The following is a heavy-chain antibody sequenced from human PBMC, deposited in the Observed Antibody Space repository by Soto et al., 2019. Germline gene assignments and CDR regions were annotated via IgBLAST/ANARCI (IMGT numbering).Heavy chain of an antibody. J-gene: IGHJ4*02. CDR2: ISGSGDNT. CDR1: GFTFSNYV. Sequence: PGGSLRLSCAASGFTFSNYVMSWVRQAPGKGLEWVSSISGSGDNTYYADSVKGRFTISRDNSKNTLFLQMNSLRAEDTAVYYCAKRARTIVVVPAAIGTFDYWGQGTPVTVSS. V-gene: IGHV3-23*01. D-gene: IGHD2-2*02. CDR3: AKRARTIVVVPAAIGTFDY.